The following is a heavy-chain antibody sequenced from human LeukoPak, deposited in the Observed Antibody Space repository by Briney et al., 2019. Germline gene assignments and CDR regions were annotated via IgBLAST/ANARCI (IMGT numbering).Heavy chain of an antibody. D-gene: IGHD3-9*01. CDR3: ASYAGYHLDY. CDR1: GFTFSSYW. J-gene: IGHJ4*02. Sequence: PGGSLRLSRAASGFTFSSYWMHWVRQVPGKGLVWVSRINSDGSNTNYADSVKGRFTVSRDNVKNTLYLQMNSLRVDDTAVYYCASYAGYHLDYWGQGALVTVSS. V-gene: IGHV3-74*01. CDR2: INSDGSNT.